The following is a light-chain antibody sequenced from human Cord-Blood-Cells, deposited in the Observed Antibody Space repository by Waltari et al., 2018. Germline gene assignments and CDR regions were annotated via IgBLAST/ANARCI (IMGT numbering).Light chain of an antibody. CDR1: SSDVGGYNY. V-gene: IGLV2-14*01. Sequence: QSALTQPASVSGSPGQSITISCTGTSSDVGGYNYVSWYQQHPGKAPKLMIYDVSNRPSGVFNRFSGSKSGSTASLPISGLQAEDEADYYCSSYTSSSTPVVFGGGTKLTVL. CDR3: SSYTSSSTPVV. J-gene: IGLJ2*01. CDR2: DVS.